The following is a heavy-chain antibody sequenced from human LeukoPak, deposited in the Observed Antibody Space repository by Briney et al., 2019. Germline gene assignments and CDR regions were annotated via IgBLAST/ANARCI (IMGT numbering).Heavy chain of an antibody. CDR1: GFTVNSNH. CDR2: IYSGGTT. D-gene: IGHD6-19*01. J-gene: IGHJ4*02. Sequence: PGGSPRLSCAASGFTVNSNHMSWVRQAPGKGLEWVSIIYSGGTTFYADSVKGRFTISRDNSQNTLYLQMNSLSAEDTAMYYCARDRSIEMAATNDYWGQGTLVTISS. V-gene: IGHV3-66*01. CDR3: ARDRSIEMAATNDY.